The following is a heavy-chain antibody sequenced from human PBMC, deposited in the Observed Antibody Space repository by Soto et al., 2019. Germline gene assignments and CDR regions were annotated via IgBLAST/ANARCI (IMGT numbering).Heavy chain of an antibody. Sequence: VQLLESGGGLVQPGGSLRLSCAASGFTFSIYGMSWVRQAPGKGLEWLSFISGSGGTTHYADSVKGRFTVSRDNSKNTLYLQMSSLSADDTAIYYCAKEHSSSWASATWGQGTLVTVSS. V-gene: IGHV3-23*01. D-gene: IGHD6-6*01. J-gene: IGHJ4*02. CDR2: ISGSGGTT. CDR1: GFTFSIYG. CDR3: AKEHSSSWASAT.